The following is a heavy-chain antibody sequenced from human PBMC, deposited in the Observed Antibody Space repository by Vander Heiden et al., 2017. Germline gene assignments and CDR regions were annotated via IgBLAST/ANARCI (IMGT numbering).Heavy chain of an antibody. CDR3: ARRGGSSTQIDY. V-gene: IGHV3-72*01. J-gene: IGHJ4*01. D-gene: IGHD6-6*01. Sequence: EVQLVESGGGLVQPGGSLRLSCEASGSTFSDHYMDWVRQAPGKGLEWVGRIRNKTKSYTTEYAASVKGRFTISRDDSKNSLYLQMNSLKTEDTAVYYCARRGGSSTQIDYWGQGTLVTVSS. CDR2: IRNKTKSYTT. CDR1: GSTFSDHY.